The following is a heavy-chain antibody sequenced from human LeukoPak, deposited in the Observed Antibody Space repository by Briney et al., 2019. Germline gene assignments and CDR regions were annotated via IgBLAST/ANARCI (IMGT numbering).Heavy chain of an antibody. Sequence: SGGSLRLSCAASGFTFSRYWMSWVRQAPGKGLEWVANIKQDGREKYYVDSVKGRFTISRDNAKNSLYLQMNSLRAEDTAVYYCTRDPQLPYYFDYWGQGTLVTVSS. D-gene: IGHD6-6*01. CDR2: IKQDGREK. J-gene: IGHJ4*02. CDR3: TRDPQLPYYFDY. V-gene: IGHV3-7*01. CDR1: GFTFSRYW.